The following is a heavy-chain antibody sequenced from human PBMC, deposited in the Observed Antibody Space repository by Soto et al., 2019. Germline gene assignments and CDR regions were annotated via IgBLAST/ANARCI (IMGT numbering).Heavy chain of an antibody. CDR3: GRVRSSWKHYFDY. CDR1: GFTFSSYW. V-gene: IGHV3-7*01. Sequence: EVQLVESGGGLVQPGGSLRLSCAASGFTFSSYWMSWVRQAPGKGREWVANIKQDGSEKYYVDSVKGRFTISRDNAKNPLYLQMNRLRAEETAVYYCGRVRSSWKHYFDYWGQGTLVTVFS. J-gene: IGHJ4*02. D-gene: IGHD2-2*01. CDR2: IKQDGSEK.